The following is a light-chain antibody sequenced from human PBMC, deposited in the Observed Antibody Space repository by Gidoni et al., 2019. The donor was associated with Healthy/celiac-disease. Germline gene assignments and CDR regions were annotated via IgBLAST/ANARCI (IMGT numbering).Light chain of an antibody. CDR1: QGISSY. J-gene: IGKJ3*01. CDR3: QQLNSYPHT. CDR2: AAS. V-gene: IGKV1-9*01. Sequence: IQLTQSPSFLSASVGDRVTITCRASQGISSYLAWYQQKPGKAPKLLIYAASTLQSGVPSRFSGGGSGTEFTLTISSLQPEDFATYYCQQLNSYPHTFGPGTKVDIK.